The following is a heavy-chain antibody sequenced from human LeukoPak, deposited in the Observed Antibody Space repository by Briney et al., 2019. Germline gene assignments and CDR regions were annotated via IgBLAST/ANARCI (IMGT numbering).Heavy chain of an antibody. Sequence: QPGGSLRLSCAASGFTFSSYGMHWVRQAPGKGLEWVAFIRYDGSNKYYADSVKGRFTISRDNSKNTLYLQMNSLRAEDTAVYYCALDRDSSGYFGYFDYWGQGTLVTVSS. J-gene: IGHJ4*02. CDR2: IRYDGSNK. D-gene: IGHD3-22*01. CDR3: ALDRDSSGYFGYFDY. CDR1: GFTFSSYG. V-gene: IGHV3-30*02.